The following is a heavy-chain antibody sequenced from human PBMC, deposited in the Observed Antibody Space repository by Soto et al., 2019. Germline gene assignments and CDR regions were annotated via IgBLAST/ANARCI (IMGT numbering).Heavy chain of an antibody. V-gene: IGHV4-4*07. D-gene: IGHD2-2*01. Sequence: SETLSLTCSVSGDSVSGYYWYWIRQPAGKGLEWIGRMYTSGITNYSPSLKSRVTMSVDTSKNQFSLKLTSVTAADTAVYCCARDDKGVSAAMLYWGQGTLVTVSS. CDR2: MYTSGIT. J-gene: IGHJ4*02. CDR3: ARDDKGVSAAMLY. CDR1: GDSVSGYY.